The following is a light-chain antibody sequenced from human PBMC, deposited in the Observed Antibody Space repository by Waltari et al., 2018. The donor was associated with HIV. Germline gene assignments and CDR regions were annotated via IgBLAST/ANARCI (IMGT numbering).Light chain of an antibody. Sequence: QSVLTQPPSASGTPGQRVTLSCSGSRSNIGSNTVNWYQQLPGTAPKLLIYSNNQRPSGVPDRFSGSKSGTSASLAISGLQSEDEADYYCAAWDDSLNAWVFGGGTKLTVL. CDR2: SNN. V-gene: IGLV1-44*01. CDR3: AAWDDSLNAWV. CDR1: RSNIGSNT. J-gene: IGLJ3*02.